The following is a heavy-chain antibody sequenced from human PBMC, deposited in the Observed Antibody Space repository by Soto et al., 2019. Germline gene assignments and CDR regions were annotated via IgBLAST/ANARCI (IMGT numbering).Heavy chain of an antibody. Sequence: SVKVSCKASGYTFTSYGISWVRQAPGQGLEWMGWISAYNGNTNYAQKLQGRVTMTTDTSTSTAYMELRSLRSDDTAVYYCVIWFGERPPTALDPWGQGTLVTVSS. CDR1: GYTFTSYG. J-gene: IGHJ5*02. CDR3: VIWFGERPPTALDP. V-gene: IGHV1-18*04. D-gene: IGHD3-10*01. CDR2: ISAYNGNT.